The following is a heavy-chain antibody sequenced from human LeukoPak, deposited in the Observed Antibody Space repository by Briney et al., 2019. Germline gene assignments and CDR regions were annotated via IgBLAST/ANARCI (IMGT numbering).Heavy chain of an antibody. CDR2: IYPGDSDT. Sequence: GESLKISCKGSGYSFTSYWIGWVRQMPGKGLEWMRIIYPGDSDTRYSPSFQGQVTISADKSISTAYLQWSSLKASDTAMYYCARLIVEMATISLIDYWGQGTLVTVSS. D-gene: IGHD5-24*01. CDR1: GYSFTSYW. CDR3: ARLIVEMATISLIDY. V-gene: IGHV5-51*01. J-gene: IGHJ4*02.